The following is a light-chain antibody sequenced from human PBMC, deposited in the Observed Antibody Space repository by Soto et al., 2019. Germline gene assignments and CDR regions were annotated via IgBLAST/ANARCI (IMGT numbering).Light chain of an antibody. CDR3: QQYNNWSTST. CDR2: DES. Sequence: DIVVTQYPATLSVSPGERATLSCGASQSFXSNFAWYEQKPGQAPRVLIXDESTRATGIPARSIGSGSGKEFTLTISSLQSEDFSVYYCQQYNNWSTSTFGQGTRLEIK. V-gene: IGKV3D-15*01. CDR1: QSFXSN. J-gene: IGKJ5*01.